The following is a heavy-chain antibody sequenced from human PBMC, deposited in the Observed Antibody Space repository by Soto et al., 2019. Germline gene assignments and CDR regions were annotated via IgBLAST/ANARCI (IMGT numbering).Heavy chain of an antibody. CDR1: GGSISSGGYY. V-gene: IGHV4-31*03. Sequence: PSETLSLTCTVSGGSISSGGYYWGWIRQHPGKGLEWIGYIYYSGSAYYNPSLKSRVTISVDTSKNQFSLKLSSVTAADTAVYYCARDSGDTTDYYYYGMDVWGQGTTVTVSS. D-gene: IGHD2-21*01. CDR3: ARDSGDTTDYYYYGMDV. CDR2: IYYSGSA. J-gene: IGHJ6*02.